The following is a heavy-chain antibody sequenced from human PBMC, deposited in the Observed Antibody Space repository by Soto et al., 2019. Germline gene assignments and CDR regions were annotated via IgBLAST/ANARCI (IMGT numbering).Heavy chain of an antibody. Sequence: QITLKESGPTLVKPTQTLTLTCTFSGFSLSTTGVGVGWIRQPPGKALEWLALICWDDDKRYNPSLNSRLTITKDTSKNQVVLAMTNMDPVDTATYYCVQSRCGGDCLQSYSSHSYYGLDVWGQGTPVTVSS. CDR3: VQSRCGGDCLQSYSSHSYYGLDV. J-gene: IGHJ6*02. CDR2: ICWDDDK. CDR1: GFSLSTTGVG. D-gene: IGHD2-21*02. V-gene: IGHV2-5*02.